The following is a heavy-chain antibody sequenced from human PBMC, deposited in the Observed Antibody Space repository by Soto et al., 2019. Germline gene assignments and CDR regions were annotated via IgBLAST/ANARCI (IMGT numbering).Heavy chain of an antibody. Sequence: SCKASGGTFSSYAMSWVRQAPGKGLEWVSAISGSGGSTYYADSVKGRFTISRDNSKNTLYLQMNSLRAEDTAVYYCAKVADYYDSSGYHDAFDIWGQGTMVTVSS. V-gene: IGHV3-23*01. CDR3: AKVADYYDSSGYHDAFDI. CDR1: GGTFSSYA. J-gene: IGHJ3*02. D-gene: IGHD3-22*01. CDR2: ISGSGGST.